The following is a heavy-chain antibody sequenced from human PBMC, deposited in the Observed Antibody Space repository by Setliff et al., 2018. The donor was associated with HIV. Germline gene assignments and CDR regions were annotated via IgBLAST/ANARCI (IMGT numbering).Heavy chain of an antibody. Sequence: SETLSLTCTVSGGSIKSSSYYWGWNRQPPGKGLEWIGSIYYSGNTYYNPSLKSRVAILEDTSRNQFSLRLSSVTAADTAIYYCARVPTSSWYVTTQRTKEYFHHWGQGTLVTVSS. CDR2: IYYSGNT. CDR1: GGSIKSSSYY. CDR3: ARVPTSSWYVTTQRTKEYFHH. V-gene: IGHV4-39*07. J-gene: IGHJ1*01. D-gene: IGHD6-13*01.